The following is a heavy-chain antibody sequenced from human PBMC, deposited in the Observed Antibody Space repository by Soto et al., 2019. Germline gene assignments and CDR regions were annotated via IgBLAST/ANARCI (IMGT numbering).Heavy chain of an antibody. CDR3: ARDPNDYALCCGYKYFEGMAV. CDR1: GFTFSSYS. J-gene: IGHJ6*02. CDR2: ISSNSSYI. Sequence: PGGSLRLSCAASGFTFSSYSMSWVRQAPGKGLECVSSISSNSSYIYYADSVKGRFTISRDNAKNSLYLQMTSLRAEDTAVYYCARDPNDYALCCGYKYFEGMAVWGQGTLVTVSS. V-gene: IGHV3-21*01. D-gene: IGHD3-3*01.